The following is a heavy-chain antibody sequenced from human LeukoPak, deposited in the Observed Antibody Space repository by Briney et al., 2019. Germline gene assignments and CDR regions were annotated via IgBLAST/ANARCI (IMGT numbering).Heavy chain of an antibody. CDR3: ARAASALPAAPPDY. CDR2: IYPGDXXX. D-gene: IGHD6-13*01. CDR1: GYTFXXXW. V-gene: IGHV5-51*01. J-gene: IGHJ4*02. Sequence: GESLKISCKGSGYTFXXXWIGGVRQMPGKGLXXXXXIYPGDXXXXXXXSXXXXXTISXXKSISTADLQWSSLKASDTAMYYCARAASALPAAPPDYWGQGTLVTVSS.